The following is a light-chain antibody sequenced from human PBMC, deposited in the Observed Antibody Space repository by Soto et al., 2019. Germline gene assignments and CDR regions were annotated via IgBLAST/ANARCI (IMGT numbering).Light chain of an antibody. V-gene: IGKV3-11*01. CDR3: LQDYGDSWT. CDR1: QSVSSY. CDR2: DAS. J-gene: IGKJ1*01. Sequence: EIVLTQSPATLSLSPGERSTLSCRASQSVSSYLAWYQQKPGQAPRLLIYDASHRATGIPARFSGSGSGTEFTLTISSLQPEDFASYYCLQDYGDSWTFGQGTKVDIK.